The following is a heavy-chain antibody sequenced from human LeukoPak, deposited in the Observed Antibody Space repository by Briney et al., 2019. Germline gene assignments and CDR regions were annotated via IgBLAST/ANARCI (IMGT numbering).Heavy chain of an antibody. D-gene: IGHD2-2*02. Sequence: AGGSLRLSCAASGFTFSSYSMNWVRQAPGKGLEWVSSISSSSSYIYYADSVKGRFTISRDNAKNSLYLQMNSLRAEDTAVYYCERDPPLIVVVPAARPHFDYWGQGTLVTVTS. V-gene: IGHV3-21*01. J-gene: IGHJ4*02. CDR2: ISSSSSYI. CDR1: GFTFSSYS. CDR3: ERDPPLIVVVPAARPHFDY.